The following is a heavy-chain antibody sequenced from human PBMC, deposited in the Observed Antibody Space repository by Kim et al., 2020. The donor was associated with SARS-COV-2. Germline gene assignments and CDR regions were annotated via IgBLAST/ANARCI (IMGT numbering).Heavy chain of an antibody. V-gene: IGHV3-23*01. CDR1: GFTFSSYA. Sequence: GGSLRLSCAASGFTFSSYAMNWVRQAPGKGLEWVSTISGSGDTIYYPDSVKGRFTISRDNSKNMVYLQMNSLRAEDTAVYYCTIRGSYYYFDYWGQGTLVTVSS. J-gene: IGHJ4*02. CDR2: ISGSGDTI. D-gene: IGHD1-26*01. CDR3: TIRGSYYYFDY.